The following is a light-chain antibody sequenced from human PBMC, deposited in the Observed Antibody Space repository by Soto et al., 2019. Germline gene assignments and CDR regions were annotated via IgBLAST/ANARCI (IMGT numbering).Light chain of an antibody. CDR2: AAS. CDR1: QAISNY. J-gene: IGKJ4*01. Sequence: DIQMTQSPSSLSASVGDRVTITCRASQAISNYLAWYQQKPGKVPKLLIYAASTLQSEALSRSSGSGSGTDFTLTISSLQPEDVATYYCQKYNGVPLTFGGGTKVEIK. V-gene: IGKV1-27*01. CDR3: QKYNGVPLT.